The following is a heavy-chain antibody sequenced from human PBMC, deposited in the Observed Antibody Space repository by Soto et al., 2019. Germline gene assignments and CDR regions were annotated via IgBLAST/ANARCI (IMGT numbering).Heavy chain of an antibody. CDR1: GGSISGYY. Sequence: QVQLQESGPGLVKPSETLSLTCTVSGGSISGYYWSWIRQPPGKGLEWIGYMYNTGSTGYNPSFKGRLTISVDTSKNHFSRKLNSVTAPDTAVYYCARDLWGYCGTDCYPLDVWGQGTTVTVSS. CDR2: MYNTGST. V-gene: IGHV4-59*01. J-gene: IGHJ6*02. CDR3: ARDLWGYCGTDCYPLDV. D-gene: IGHD2-21*02.